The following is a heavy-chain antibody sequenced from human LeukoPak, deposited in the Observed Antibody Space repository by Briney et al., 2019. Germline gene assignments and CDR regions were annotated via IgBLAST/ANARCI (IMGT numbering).Heavy chain of an antibody. Sequence: GGSLRLSCAASGFSSSTYGLNWVRQAPGKGLEWVAAISHDGSDKYYADSVKGRFTISRDNSKNTLYLQMTSLRPEDTALYYCAKVPGDGRPGYWGQGIMVTVSS. CDR3: AKVPGDGRPGY. CDR2: ISHDGSDK. D-gene: IGHD2-21*01. J-gene: IGHJ4*02. CDR1: GFSSSTYG. V-gene: IGHV3-30*18.